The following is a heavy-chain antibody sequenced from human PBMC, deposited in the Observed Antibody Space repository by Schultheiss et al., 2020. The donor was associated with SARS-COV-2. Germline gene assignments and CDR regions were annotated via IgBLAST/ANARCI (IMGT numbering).Heavy chain of an antibody. CDR3: ARATPYYYDSSGYPNYFDY. Sequence: SQTLSLTCTVSGGSISSYYWGWIRQPPGKGLEWIGSIYYSGSTNYNPSLKSRVTISVDTSKNQFSLKLSSVTAADTAVYYCARATPYYYDSSGYPNYFDYWGQGTLVTVSS. V-gene: IGHV4-39*07. J-gene: IGHJ4*02. CDR2: IYYSGST. CDR1: GGSISSYY. D-gene: IGHD3-22*01.